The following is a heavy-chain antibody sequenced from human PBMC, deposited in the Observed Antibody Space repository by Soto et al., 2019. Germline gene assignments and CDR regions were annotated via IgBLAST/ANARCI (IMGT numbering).Heavy chain of an antibody. V-gene: IGHV3-33*01. J-gene: IGHJ6*02. CDR2: IWYDGSNK. Sequence: QVQLVESGGGVVQPGRSLRLSCAASGFTFSSYGMHWVRQAPGKGLEWVAVIWYDGSNKYYADSVKGRFTISRDNSKNTLYLQMNSLRAEDTAVYYCARGRPPYCSGGSCYWADYYGMDVWGQGTTVTVSS. CDR1: GFTFSSYG. D-gene: IGHD2-15*01. CDR3: ARGRPPYCSGGSCYWADYYGMDV.